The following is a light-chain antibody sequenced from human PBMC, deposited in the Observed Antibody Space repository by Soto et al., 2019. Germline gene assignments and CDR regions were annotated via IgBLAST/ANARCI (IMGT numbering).Light chain of an antibody. Sequence: QSALTQPASVSGSPGQSITISCTGTSSDVGGYNYVAWYQQHPGKAPKLMIYDVRTRPSGVSNRFSGSKSGNTASLTISGLQAEDEADYYCSSYSSSSTPVVLGGGTKLTVL. V-gene: IGLV2-14*01. CDR2: DVR. CDR3: SSYSSSSTPVV. J-gene: IGLJ2*01. CDR1: SSDVGGYNY.